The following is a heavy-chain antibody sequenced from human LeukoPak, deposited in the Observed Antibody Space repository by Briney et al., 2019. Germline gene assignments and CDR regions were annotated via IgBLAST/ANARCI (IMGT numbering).Heavy chain of an antibody. CDR2: ISSSGSTI. V-gene: IGHV3-48*03. J-gene: IGHJ4*02. Sequence: GGSLRLSCAASGFTFSSYEMNWVRQAPGKGLEWVSYISSSGSTIYYADSVRGRFTLSRDNAKNSLYLQMNSLRVEDTAIYYCAREVAVTGTPSLDNWGQGTLVTVSS. CDR1: GFTFSSYE. D-gene: IGHD6-19*01. CDR3: AREVAVTGTPSLDN.